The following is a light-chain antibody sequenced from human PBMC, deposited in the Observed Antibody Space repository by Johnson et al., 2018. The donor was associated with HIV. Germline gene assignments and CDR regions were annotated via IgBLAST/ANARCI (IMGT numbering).Light chain of an antibody. Sequence: QSVLTQPPSVSAGPGQTVTISCSGSSSNVGSSFVSWYRQVPGTAPKLLIYDNNKRPSGIPGRFSGSKSGPSATLGITGLQTGDEADYYCGTWDSSLTSYVFGAGTKVTVL. CDR1: SSNVGSSF. J-gene: IGLJ1*01. CDR3: GTWDSSLTSYV. V-gene: IGLV1-51*01. CDR2: DNN.